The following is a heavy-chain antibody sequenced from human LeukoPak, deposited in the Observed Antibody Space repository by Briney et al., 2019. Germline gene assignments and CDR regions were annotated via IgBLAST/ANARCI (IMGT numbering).Heavy chain of an antibody. D-gene: IGHD6-19*01. CDR1: GYTFTSSY. Sequence: ASVKVSCKASGYTFTSSYMHWVRQAPGQGLEWMGVINPSVGTTSYAQKFQGRVTMTRDTSTSTVSMELSSLRSEDTAVYYCARGPSQWLVPGSFDYWGQGTLVTVSS. V-gene: IGHV1-46*01. CDR2: INPSVGTT. J-gene: IGHJ4*02. CDR3: ARGPSQWLVPGSFDY.